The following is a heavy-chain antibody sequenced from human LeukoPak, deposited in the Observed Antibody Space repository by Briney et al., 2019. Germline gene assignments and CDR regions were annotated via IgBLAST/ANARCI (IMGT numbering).Heavy chain of an antibody. Sequence: SETLSLTCGVSGYSISSGYHRGCSQQPTGKGLEWIGSMSHSGSTYYNPSLKSRVTISVDTSKNQFSLKLSSLTAADTAVYYCARHHLYDSSGDGRYYFDYWGQGTLVTVSS. CDR1: GYSISSGYH. J-gene: IGHJ4*02. CDR3: ARHHLYDSSGDGRYYFDY. V-gene: IGHV4-38-2*01. CDR2: MSHSGST. D-gene: IGHD3-22*01.